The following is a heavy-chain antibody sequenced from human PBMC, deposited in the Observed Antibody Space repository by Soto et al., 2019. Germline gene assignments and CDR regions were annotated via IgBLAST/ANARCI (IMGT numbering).Heavy chain of an antibody. CDR2: INWNGGST. D-gene: IGHD5-18*01. CDR3: VRSKGGYSYGTPFDY. V-gene: IGHV3-20*04. CDR1: GFTFDDYG. J-gene: IGHJ4*02. Sequence: PGGSLRLSCAASGFTFDDYGMSWVRQAPGKGLEWVSGINWNGGSTGYADSVKGRFTISRDNAKNSLYLQMNSLRAEDTALYYCVRSKGGYSYGTPFDYWGQGTLVTVSS.